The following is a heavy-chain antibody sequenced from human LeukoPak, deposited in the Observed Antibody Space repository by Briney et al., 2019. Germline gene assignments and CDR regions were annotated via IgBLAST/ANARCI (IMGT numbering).Heavy chain of an antibody. D-gene: IGHD6-13*01. V-gene: IGHV3-23*01. Sequence: GGSLRLSCAASGFTFSSYDMSWVRQAPGKGLEWVSFIRSDGGSTLYADSVKGRFTISRDNSKNTLYAEMTSLRAEDTAVYYCATLASGYSSPFDYWGQGTWSPSPQ. CDR1: GFTFSSYD. CDR2: IRSDGGST. CDR3: ATLASGYSSPFDY. J-gene: IGHJ4*02.